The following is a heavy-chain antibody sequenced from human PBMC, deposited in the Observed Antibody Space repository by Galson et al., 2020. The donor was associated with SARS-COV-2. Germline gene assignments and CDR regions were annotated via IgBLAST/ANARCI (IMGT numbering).Heavy chain of an antibody. V-gene: IGHV3-7*01. CDR1: GFTFSDYW. CDR3: AQDMALRGFLENDY. J-gene: IGHJ4*02. CDR2: IKHDGSDK. Sequence: GGSLRLSCAVSGFTFSDYWMSWVRQAPGKGLEWVANIKHDGSDKYYVDSVKGRFTISRDSAKNSMYLQMNSLRAEDTGVYYCAQDMALRGFLENDYWGQGTLVTVSS. D-gene: IGHD2-15*01.